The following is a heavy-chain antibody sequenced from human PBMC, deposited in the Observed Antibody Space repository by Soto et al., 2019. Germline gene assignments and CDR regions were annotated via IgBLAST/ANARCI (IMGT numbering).Heavy chain of an antibody. CDR2: IYYSGNT. Sequence: PSETLSLPCPVSGCSINSVGYYWSWIRQRPGKGLEWIGYIYYSGNTYYNPSLKSRLTISLDTSKNQFSLKLSSVTAADTAVYYCARDYHGSGSYKWFDPWGQGTLVTVSS. CDR3: ARDYHGSGSYKWFDP. CDR1: GCSINSVGYY. J-gene: IGHJ5*02. V-gene: IGHV4-31*03. D-gene: IGHD3-10*01.